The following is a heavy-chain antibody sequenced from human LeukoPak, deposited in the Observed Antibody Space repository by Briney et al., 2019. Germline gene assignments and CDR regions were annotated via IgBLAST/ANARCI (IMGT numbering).Heavy chain of an antibody. Sequence: SETLSLTCAVYGGSFSGYYWSWIRQPPGKGLEWIGEINHSGSTNYNPSLKSRVTISVDTSKNQFSLKLSSVTTADTAVYYCARENMVRGVIGYWGQGTLVTVSS. V-gene: IGHV4-34*01. J-gene: IGHJ4*02. CDR3: ARENMVRGVIGY. CDR2: INHSGST. D-gene: IGHD3-10*01. CDR1: GGSFSGYY.